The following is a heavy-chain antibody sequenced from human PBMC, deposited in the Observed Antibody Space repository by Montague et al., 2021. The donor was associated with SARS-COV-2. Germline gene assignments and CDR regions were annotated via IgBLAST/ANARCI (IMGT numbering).Heavy chain of an antibody. V-gene: IGHV2-70*01. CDR2: IDWDDDK. CDR1: GFSLSTSGMC. Sequence: PALVKPTQTLTLTCTFSGFSLSTSGMCVSWIRQPPGNALEWLALIDWDDDKYYSTSLKTRLTISKDTSKNQVVLTMTNMDPVDTATYYCARIRRVEDYVWGSYSYDPFDYWGRGTLVTVSS. CDR3: ARIRRVEDYVWGSYSYDPFDY. D-gene: IGHD3-16*02. J-gene: IGHJ4*02.